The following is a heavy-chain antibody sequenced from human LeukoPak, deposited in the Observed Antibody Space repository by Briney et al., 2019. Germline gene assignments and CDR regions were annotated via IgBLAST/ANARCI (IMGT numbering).Heavy chain of an antibody. CDR1: GYTFSNFD. CDR2: MNPHSGNT. CDR3: ARVGANYDFWSGYSPRWFDP. V-gene: IGHV1-8*03. J-gene: IGHJ5*02. Sequence: ASVKVSCKASGYTFSNFDINWVRQATGQGLEWMGWMNPHSGNTGYSQKFQGRVTITKNSSISTAYMELSSLTSEDTAVYYCARVGANYDFWSGYSPRWFDPWGQGTLVTVSS. D-gene: IGHD3-3*01.